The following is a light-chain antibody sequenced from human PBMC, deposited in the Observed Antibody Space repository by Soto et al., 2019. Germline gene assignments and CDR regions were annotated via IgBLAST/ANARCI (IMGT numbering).Light chain of an antibody. V-gene: IGKV1-8*01. CDR3: QQYYSYPL. Sequence: AIRMTQSPSSLSASTGDRVTITCRASQGISSYLAWYQQKPGKAPKLLIYAASTLQSGVPSRFSGSGSGTDFTLTISCLQSEDFATYYCQQYYSYPLFGPRTKLEIK. CDR2: AAS. J-gene: IGKJ2*01. CDR1: QGISSY.